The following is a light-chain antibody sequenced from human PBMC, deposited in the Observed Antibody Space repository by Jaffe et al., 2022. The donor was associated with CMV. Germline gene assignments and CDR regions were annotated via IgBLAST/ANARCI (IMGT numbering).Light chain of an antibody. J-gene: IGKJ3*01. V-gene: IGKV3-20*01. CDR3: QQYGSSPPIT. CDR2: GAS. Sequence: EIVLTQSPGTLSLSPGERATLSCRASQSVSNNYLAWYQRKPGQTPRLLIYGASNRATGIPDRFSGSGSGTDFTLTISRLEPEDFAVYYCQQYGSSPPITFGPGTKVDIK. CDR1: QSVSNNY.